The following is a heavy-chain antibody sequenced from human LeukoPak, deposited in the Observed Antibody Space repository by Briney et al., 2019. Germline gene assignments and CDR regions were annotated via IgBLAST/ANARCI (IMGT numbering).Heavy chain of an antibody. CDR1: GFTFSSYS. D-gene: IGHD3-22*01. CDR3: ARVARDCYDSSGYYYLDY. J-gene: IGHJ4*02. Sequence: GGSLRLSCAASGFTFSSYSMNWVRQAPGKGLEWVSSISSSSSYIYYADSVKGRFTISRDNAKNSLYLQMNSLRAEDTAVYYCARVARDCYDSSGYYYLDYWGQGTLVTVSS. V-gene: IGHV3-21*01. CDR2: ISSSSSYI.